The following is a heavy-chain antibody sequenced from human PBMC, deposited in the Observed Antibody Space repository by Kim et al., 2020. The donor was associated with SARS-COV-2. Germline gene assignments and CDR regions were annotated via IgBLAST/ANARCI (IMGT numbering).Heavy chain of an antibody. J-gene: IGHJ4*02. V-gene: IGHV5-10-1*01. CDR1: GYTFINYW. CDR2: IEPSDSST. CDR3: ASMGMIIEGSGDY. D-gene: IGHD3-22*01. Sequence: GESLKISCKGSGYTFINYWMNWVRHTPGKGLEWIGKIEPSDSSTHYSPSFQGHVTLSVDASINTAYLEWSGLKASDTATYYCASMGMIIEGSGDYWGQGTQVTVSS.